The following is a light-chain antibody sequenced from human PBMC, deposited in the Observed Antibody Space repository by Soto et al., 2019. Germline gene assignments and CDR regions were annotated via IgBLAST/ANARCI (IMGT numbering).Light chain of an antibody. CDR3: QPLHSYRA. Sequence: DIKMTQSPSTLSASVGDRVTITCRASQSISSWLAWHQQKPGKAPKLLISKASSLESGVPSRFSVRGSGTKCARSVVSAHLHNRATDLCQPLHSYRAIDQGTKVDIK. CDR2: KAS. V-gene: IGKV1-5*03. J-gene: IGKJ1*01. CDR1: QSISSW.